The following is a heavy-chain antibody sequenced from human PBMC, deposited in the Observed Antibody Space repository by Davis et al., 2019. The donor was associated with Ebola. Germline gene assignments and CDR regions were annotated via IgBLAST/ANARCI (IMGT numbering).Heavy chain of an antibody. CDR2: ISAYNGNT. V-gene: IGHV1-18*04. D-gene: IGHD2/OR15-2a*01. CDR3: ARVLPARSFDY. CDR1: GYTFTSYG. Sequence: AASVKVSCKASGYTFTSYGISWVRQAPGQGLEWMGWISAYNGNTNYAQTLQGRVTMTTDTSTSTAYVELRSLRSDDTAVYYCARVLPARSFDYWGQGTLVTVSS. J-gene: IGHJ4*02.